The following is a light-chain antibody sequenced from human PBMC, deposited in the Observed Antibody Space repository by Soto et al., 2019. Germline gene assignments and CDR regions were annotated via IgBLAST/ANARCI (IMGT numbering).Light chain of an antibody. CDR1: KGIRSW. V-gene: IGKV1D-12*01. CDR3: QQSDTFPAT. Sequence: DIQMTQSPSSVSASVGDRVTITCRASKGIRSWLAWYEQRPGKAPKLRISAASSLQSAVPSRFSGSGSGTDFTLTISSLQPDVLGTYYCQQSDTFPATFGGGTKVDIK. CDR2: AAS. J-gene: IGKJ4*01.